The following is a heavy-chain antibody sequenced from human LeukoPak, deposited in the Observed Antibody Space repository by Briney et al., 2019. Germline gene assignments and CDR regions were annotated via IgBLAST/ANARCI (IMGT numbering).Heavy chain of an antibody. CDR1: GFTFTNYG. Sequence: PGGSLRLSCAASGFTFTNYGMHWVRQAPGKGLEWVAVIWYDGSNQYYADSGKGRFTISRDNSKNTLYLQMNSLRAEDTAVYYCSANFDFWGQGTLVTVSS. CDR2: IWYDGSNQ. J-gene: IGHJ4*02. V-gene: IGHV3-33*01. CDR3: SANFDF. D-gene: IGHD6-25*01.